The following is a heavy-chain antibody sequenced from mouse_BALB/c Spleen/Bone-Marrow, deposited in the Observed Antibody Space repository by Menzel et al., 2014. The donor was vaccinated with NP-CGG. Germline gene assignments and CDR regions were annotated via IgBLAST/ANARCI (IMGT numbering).Heavy chain of an antibody. CDR2: ISPSTGYS. CDR3: ARYGNYPLFAY. Sequence: VKLQESGAELAKPGASVKMSRKASGYSFTNYWMHWVKQRPGQGLEWIGYISPSTGYSEYNQKFKDKATLTADKSSNIAYMQLSSLTSEDSAVYYCARYGNYPLFAYWGQGTLVTVSA. V-gene: IGHV1-7*01. D-gene: IGHD2-1*01. CDR1: GYSFTNYW. J-gene: IGHJ3*01.